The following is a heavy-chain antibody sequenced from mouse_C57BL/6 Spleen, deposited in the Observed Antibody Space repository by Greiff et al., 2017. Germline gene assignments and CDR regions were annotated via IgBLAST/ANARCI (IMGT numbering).Heavy chain of an antibody. D-gene: IGHD3-2*02. CDR1: GYTFTDYY. J-gene: IGHJ1*03. CDR3: ARRGTQLRLYWDFDG. CDR2: LYPGSGNT. V-gene: IGHV1-84*01. Sequence: VQLVESGPELVKPGASVKISCKASGYTFTDYYINWVKPRPGQGLEWIGWLYPGSGNTQYNETFTGTAPLTVDTSSSTAYMQLSSLTSADSAVYVCARRGTQLRLYWDFDGWGTGTTVTVSS.